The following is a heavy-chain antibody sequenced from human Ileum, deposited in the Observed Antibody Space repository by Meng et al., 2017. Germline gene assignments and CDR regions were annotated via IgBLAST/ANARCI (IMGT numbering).Heavy chain of an antibody. CDR1: GVTFESYF. CDR3: EKNRAEGTYFQH. Sequence: GESLKISCIASGVTFESYFFDWVRQAPGKGLEWVTFIDSGGNNKYYVDSVKGRLTISRDNSKNTVYLKRNGLRYEDTAVYYCEKNRAEGTYFQHWGQGTLVTVSS. V-gene: IGHV3-30*02. J-gene: IGHJ1*01. D-gene: IGHD6-13*01. CDR2: IDSGGNNK.